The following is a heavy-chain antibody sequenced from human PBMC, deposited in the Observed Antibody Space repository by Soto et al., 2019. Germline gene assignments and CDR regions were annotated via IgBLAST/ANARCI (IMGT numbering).Heavy chain of an antibody. CDR2: ISKSSTTI. CDR1: GFTLSTYS. Sequence: GGSLRLSCIASGFTLSTYSMTWVRQAPGKGLEWLSYISKSSTTINYADSVKGRFTISRDNAKNSVYLEMSSLRDEDSAVYYCATDQPNFYYYGMDVWGQGTTVTVSS. CDR3: ATDQPNFYYYGMDV. V-gene: IGHV3-48*02. J-gene: IGHJ6*02.